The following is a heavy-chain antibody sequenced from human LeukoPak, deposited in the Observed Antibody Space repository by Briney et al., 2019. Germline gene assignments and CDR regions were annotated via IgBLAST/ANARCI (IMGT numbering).Heavy chain of an antibody. Sequence: SETLSLTCTVSSGSVSSYYWSWIRQPPGKGLESIGSIYYSGSTNYNPSLKSRVTISVDTSKNQFSLKLSSVTAADTAVYYCARQKWELPLDAFDVWGQGTVVTVSS. CDR1: SGSVSSYY. V-gene: IGHV4-59*08. CDR2: IYYSGST. D-gene: IGHD1-26*01. J-gene: IGHJ3*01. CDR3: ARQKWELPLDAFDV.